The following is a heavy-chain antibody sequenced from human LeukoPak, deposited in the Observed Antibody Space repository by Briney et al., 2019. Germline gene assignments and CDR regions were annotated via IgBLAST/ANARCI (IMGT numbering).Heavy chain of an antibody. D-gene: IGHD6-19*01. CDR2: INGDGSST. V-gene: IGHV3-74*01. Sequence: GGSLRLSRAASGFTLSRYWMHWVRQAPGKGLVWASRINGDGSSTPYANSVKGRFTISRDNAINTLYLQMHSLRADDTAVYYCARGSTSGWPDYFDYWGQGSVVTVSS. CDR3: ARGSTSGWPDYFDY. J-gene: IGHJ4*02. CDR1: GFTLSRYW.